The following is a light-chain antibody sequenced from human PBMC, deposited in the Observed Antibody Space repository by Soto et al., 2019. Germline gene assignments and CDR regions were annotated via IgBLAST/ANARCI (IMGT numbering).Light chain of an antibody. CDR3: QQYNSSSRT. V-gene: IGKV1-5*01. Sequence: DIQXXQSPSTLSAXXXXRVTXTXXASQSISSWLAWYQQKPGKAPKLLIYDASSLESGVPSRFSGSGSGTEVTLAISSLQPDDFATYYCQQYNSSSRTFGQGTKVEI. CDR1: QSISSW. CDR2: DAS. J-gene: IGKJ1*01.